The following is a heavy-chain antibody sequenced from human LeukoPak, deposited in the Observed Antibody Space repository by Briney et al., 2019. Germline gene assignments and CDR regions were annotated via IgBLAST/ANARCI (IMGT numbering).Heavy chain of an antibody. CDR1: GYTFTVSN. CDR2: INPNSDGT. Sequence: ASLWVSSEASGYTFTVSNIHWGRAAPEQGVGWMGWINPNSDGTNYAQKFQGRVTMTRYTSISTAYMELSRLISDDTAVYYCARVVSYLFDPWGQGTLVTVSS. V-gene: IGHV1-2*02. D-gene: IGHD2-8*01. CDR3: ARVVSYLFDP. J-gene: IGHJ5*02.